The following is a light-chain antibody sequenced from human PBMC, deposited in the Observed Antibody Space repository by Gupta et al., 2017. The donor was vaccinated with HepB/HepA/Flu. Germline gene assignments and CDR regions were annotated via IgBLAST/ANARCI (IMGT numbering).Light chain of an antibody. CDR2: DAS. CDR3: QPRSSFFT. J-gene: IGKJ3*01. Sequence: TQSPATLSLSPGERATLSCRASQSVASYLAWYQQKPGQAPRLLIYDASNRATGIPARFSGSGSGTDFTLTISSLEPEDCAVYYCQPRSSFFTFGHGTKVAIK. CDR1: QSVASY. V-gene: IGKV3-11*01.